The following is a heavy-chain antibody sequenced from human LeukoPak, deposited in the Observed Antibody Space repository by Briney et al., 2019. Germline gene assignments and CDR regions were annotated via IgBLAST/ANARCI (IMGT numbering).Heavy chain of an antibody. Sequence: SGGSLRLSCAASGFTFSNAWMSWVRQAPGKGLEWVGRIKSKTDGGTTDYAAPVKGRFTISRDDSKNTLYLQMNSLKTEDTAVYYCTTTREEGYSYGFDYWGQGTLVTVSS. CDR3: TTTREEGYSYGFDY. V-gene: IGHV3-15*01. CDR2: IKSKTDGGTT. D-gene: IGHD5-18*01. CDR1: GFTFSNAW. J-gene: IGHJ4*02.